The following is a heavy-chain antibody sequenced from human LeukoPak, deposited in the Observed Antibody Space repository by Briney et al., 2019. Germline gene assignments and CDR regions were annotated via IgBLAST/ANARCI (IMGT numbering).Heavy chain of an antibody. Sequence: SQTLSLTCAVSGGSISSGGYSWSWIRQPPGKGLEWIGYIYHSGSTYYNPSLKSRVTISVDRSKNQFSPKLSSVTAADTAVYYCASRQHYYYYGMDVWGQGTTVTVSS. J-gene: IGHJ6*02. CDR1: GGSISSGGYS. D-gene: IGHD5-18*01. V-gene: IGHV4-30-2*01. CDR2: IYHSGST. CDR3: ASRQHYYYYGMDV.